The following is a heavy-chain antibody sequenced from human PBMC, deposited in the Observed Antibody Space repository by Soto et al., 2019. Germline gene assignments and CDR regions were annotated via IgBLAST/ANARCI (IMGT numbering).Heavy chain of an antibody. J-gene: IGHJ6*02. CDR1: GGTFSSYT. V-gene: IGHV1-69*02. CDR2: IIPILGIA. CDR3: ARILDYYDSSGHPYYGMDV. Sequence: QVQLVKSGAEVKKPGSSVKVSCKASGGTFSSYTISWVRQAPGQGLEWMGRIIPILGIANYAQKFQGRVTITADKSTSTAYMELSSLRSEDTAVYYCARILDYYDSSGHPYYGMDVWGQGTTVTVSS. D-gene: IGHD3-22*01.